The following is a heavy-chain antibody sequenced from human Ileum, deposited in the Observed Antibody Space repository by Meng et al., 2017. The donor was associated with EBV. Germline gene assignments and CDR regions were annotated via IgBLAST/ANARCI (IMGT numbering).Heavy chain of an antibody. CDR3: GRDQGRELINH. CDR2: VYHRGDT. D-gene: IGHD1-7*01. CDR1: VGSISRDIW. Sequence: QGLLQGSGPGLVKPSGTLSLTSAVSVGSISRDIWWSWVRQHPGKGLEWIGEVYHRGDTNYNPSLKSRVDISVDKSKNQFYLSLFSVTAADTAVYYCGRDQGRELINHWGQGTLVTVSS. J-gene: IGHJ4*02. V-gene: IGHV4-4*02.